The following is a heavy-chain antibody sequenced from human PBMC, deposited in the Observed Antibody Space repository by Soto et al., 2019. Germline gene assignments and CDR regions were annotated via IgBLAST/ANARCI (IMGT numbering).Heavy chain of an antibody. V-gene: IGHV3-66*01. CDR3: ARTADYGDYGSFDY. J-gene: IGHJ4*02. CDR1: GFTVSSNY. Sequence: EVQLVESGGGLVQPGGSLRLSCAASGFTVSSNYMSWVRQAPGKELEWVSVIYSGGSTYYADSVKGRFTISRDNSKNTLYLQMNRLRAEDTAVDYCARTADYGDYGSFDYWGQGTLVTVSS. D-gene: IGHD4-17*01. CDR2: IYSGGST.